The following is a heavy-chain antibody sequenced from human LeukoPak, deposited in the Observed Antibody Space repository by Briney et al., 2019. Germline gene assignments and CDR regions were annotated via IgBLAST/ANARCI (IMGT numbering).Heavy chain of an antibody. Sequence: PSETLSLTCIVSSGSFRTYYWSWIRQPPGKGLEWIGYIYYSGSTNYNPSLKSRVTISVETSKNQFSLKLSSVTAADTAVYYCARVTGYMIEDYFDYWGQGTLVTVSS. V-gene: IGHV4-59*01. J-gene: IGHJ4*02. CDR2: IYYSGST. CDR1: SGSFRTYY. D-gene: IGHD3-22*01. CDR3: ARVTGYMIEDYFDY.